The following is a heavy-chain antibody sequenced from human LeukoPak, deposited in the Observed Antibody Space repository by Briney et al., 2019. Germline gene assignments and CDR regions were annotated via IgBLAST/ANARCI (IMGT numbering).Heavy chain of an antibody. D-gene: IGHD4-17*01. CDR1: GFTFSNFA. V-gene: IGHV3-74*01. CDR3: ARDGPGDYPIDY. CDR2: INNDGSSA. Sequence: GGSLRLSCAASGFTFSNFAMNWVRQVPGKGLVWVSRINNDGSSASYVDSVKGRFTISRDNAKNTLFLQMTSLGAEDTAVYYCARDGPGDYPIDYWGQGTLVTVSS. J-gene: IGHJ4*02.